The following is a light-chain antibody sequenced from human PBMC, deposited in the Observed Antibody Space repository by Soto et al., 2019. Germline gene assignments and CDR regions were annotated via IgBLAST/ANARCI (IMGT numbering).Light chain of an antibody. V-gene: IGLV1-40*01. CDR3: QSYDSSLSGRVV. J-gene: IGLJ2*01. CDR2: GDS. Sequence: QSALTQPPSVSGAPGQRVTISCTGGSSSIGAGYDVHWYQHLPGTAPKLLIYGDSNRPSGVTDRFSGSKSGISASLAITGLQAEDEGDYYCQSYDSSLSGRVVFGGGTKLTVL. CDR1: SSSIGAGYD.